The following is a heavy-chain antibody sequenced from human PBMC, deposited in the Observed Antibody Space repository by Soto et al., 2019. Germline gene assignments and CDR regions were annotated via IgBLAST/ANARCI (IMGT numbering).Heavy chain of an antibody. CDR3: ASATRNWFDP. CDR1: GDSVSSNSAT. D-gene: IGHD4-17*01. V-gene: IGHV6-1*01. Sequence: TLSLPCAISGDSVSSNSATWNCTSQSLSRFLEWLGRTYYRSKWYNEYAVSVKSRITINPDTSKNPFSLQLNSATPGDTAVYYCASATRNWFDPWGQGTLVTVSS. CDR2: TYYRSKWYN. J-gene: IGHJ5*02.